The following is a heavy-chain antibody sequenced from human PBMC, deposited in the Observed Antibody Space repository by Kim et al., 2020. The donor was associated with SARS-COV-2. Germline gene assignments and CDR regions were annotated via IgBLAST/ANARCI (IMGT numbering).Heavy chain of an antibody. CDR3: ARDSSSSHYYYGMDV. D-gene: IGHD6-13*01. CDR1: GFTFSSYE. J-gene: IGHJ6*02. CDR2: ISSSGSTI. Sequence: GGSLRLSCAASGFTFSSYEMNWVRQAPGKGLEWVSYISSSGSTIYYADSVKGRFTISRDNAKNSLYLQMNSLRAEDTAVYYCARDSSSSHYYYGMDVWGQGTTVTVSS. V-gene: IGHV3-48*03.